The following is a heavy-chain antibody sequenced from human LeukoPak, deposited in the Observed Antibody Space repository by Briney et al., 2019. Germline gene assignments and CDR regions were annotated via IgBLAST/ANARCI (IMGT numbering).Heavy chain of an antibody. CDR2: ISGSGGST. V-gene: IGHV3-23*01. J-gene: IGHJ6*02. CDR3: AKMQPPASINYYYYGMDV. CDR1: GFTFSSYA. D-gene: IGHD2-2*01. Sequence: GGSLRLSCAASGFTFSSYAMSWVRQAPGKGLEWVSAISGSGGSTYYADSVKGRFTISRDNSKNTLYLQMNSLRAEDTAVYYCAKMQPPASINYYYYGMDVWGQGTTVTVSS.